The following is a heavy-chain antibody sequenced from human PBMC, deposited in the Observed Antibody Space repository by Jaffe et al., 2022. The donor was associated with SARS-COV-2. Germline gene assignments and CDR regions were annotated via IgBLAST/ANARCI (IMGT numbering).Heavy chain of an antibody. CDR2: IGTAGDT. Sequence: EVQLVESGGGLVQPGGSLRLSCAASGFTFSSYDMHWVRQATGKGLEWVSAIGTAGDTYYPGSVKGRFTISRENAKNSLYLQMNSLRAGDTAVYYCARGGLLYGMDVWGQGTTVTVSS. CDR1: GFTFSSYD. J-gene: IGHJ6*02. V-gene: IGHV3-13*01. D-gene: IGHD1-26*01. CDR3: ARGGLLYGMDV.